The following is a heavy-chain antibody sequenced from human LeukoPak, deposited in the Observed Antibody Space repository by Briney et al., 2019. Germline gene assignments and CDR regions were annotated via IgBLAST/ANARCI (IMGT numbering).Heavy chain of an antibody. V-gene: IGHV3-30*02. D-gene: IGHD3-3*01. CDR3: AKGLTYYEPFDY. CDR1: GFTFSTYG. Sequence: PGGSLRLSCEASGFTFSTYGMHWVRQAPDKGLEWVAFIRYDESGKYYADSLKGRFTISRDNSKHTLYLQMNNLTVADTAIYFCAKGLTYYEPFDYWGQGTLVTVSS. J-gene: IGHJ4*02. CDR2: IRYDESGK.